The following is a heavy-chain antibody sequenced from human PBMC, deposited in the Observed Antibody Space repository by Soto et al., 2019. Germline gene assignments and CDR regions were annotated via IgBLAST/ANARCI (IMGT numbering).Heavy chain of an antibody. CDR2: ISGSGGST. CDR1: GFTFSSYA. J-gene: IGHJ4*02. CDR3: EKRRLATLAFDY. D-gene: IGHD1-26*01. V-gene: IGHV3-23*01. Sequence: EVQLLESGGGLVQPGGSLRLSCAASGFTFSSYAMSWVRQAPGKGLEWVSAISGSGGSTYYADSVKGRFTISRDNSKNTVYLQMNSMRAEDTAVYYCEKRRLATLAFDYWGQGTLVTVSS.